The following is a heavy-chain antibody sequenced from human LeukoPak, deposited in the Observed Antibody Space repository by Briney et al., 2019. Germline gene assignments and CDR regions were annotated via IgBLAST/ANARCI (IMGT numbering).Heavy chain of an antibody. J-gene: IGHJ5*02. V-gene: IGHV4-59*01. CDR1: RGSITTYY. CDR3: ATDRQEGGSGSYWFDP. CDR2: VYYSGST. Sequence: PSETLSLTCTVSRGSITTYYWSWIRQTAGKGLEWIGNVYYSGSTTYNPSLKSRVSMSVDMSKNQFSLKLRSVTAADTATYYCATDRQEGGSGSYWFDPWGQGTQVTVSS. D-gene: IGHD3-10*01.